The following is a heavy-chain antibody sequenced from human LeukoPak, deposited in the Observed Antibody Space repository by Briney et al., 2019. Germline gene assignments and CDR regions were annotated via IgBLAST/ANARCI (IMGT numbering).Heavy chain of an antibody. CDR2: IWYDGSNK. CDR1: GFTLSSYG. Sequence: GGSLRLSCAASGFTLSSYGMHWVRQAPGKGLEWVAVIWYDGSNKYYADSVKGRFTISRDNSKNTLYLQMNSLRAEDTAVYYCARDSEAWWFDPWGQGTLVTVSS. CDR3: ARDSEAWWFDP. J-gene: IGHJ5*02. V-gene: IGHV3-33*01.